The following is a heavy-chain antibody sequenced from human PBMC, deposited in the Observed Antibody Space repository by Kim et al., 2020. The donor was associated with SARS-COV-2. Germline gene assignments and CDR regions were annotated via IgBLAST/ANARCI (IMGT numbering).Heavy chain of an antibody. J-gene: IGHJ6*02. CDR3: ARDKEGVGRVSYQYYGMDV. CDR2: IYGGENT. V-gene: IGHV3-66*01. Sequence: GGSLRLSCAVSGSAVSANYMSWVRQAPGKGLEWLAVIYGGENTNYADSVKGRFTISRDNFKNTLYLQMNNLRADDSAVYYCARDKEGVGRVSYQYYGMDVWGQGTMVTVSS. D-gene: IGHD1-26*01. CDR1: GSAVSANY.